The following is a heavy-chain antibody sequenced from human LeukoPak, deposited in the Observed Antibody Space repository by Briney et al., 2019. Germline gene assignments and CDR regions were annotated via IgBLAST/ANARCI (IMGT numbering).Heavy chain of an antibody. D-gene: IGHD3-10*01. CDR3: ARGGRSEYFGSGSHDY. CDR1: GGSFSDYY. V-gene: IGHV4-34*01. J-gene: IGHJ4*02. CDR2: INHSGRT. Sequence: SETLSLTCAVYGGSFSDYYWTWTRQPPGKGLEWIGEINHSGRTNYNPSLKSRVTISLDTSKNQFSLKLSSVTAADTAVYYCARGGRSEYFGSGSHDYWGQGILVTVSS.